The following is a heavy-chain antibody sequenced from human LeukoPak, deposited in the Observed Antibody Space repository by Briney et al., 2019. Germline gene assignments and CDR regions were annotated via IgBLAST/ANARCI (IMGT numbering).Heavy chain of an antibody. J-gene: IGHJ4*02. CDR1: GFTFSNYG. CDR2: ITGSGGST. V-gene: IGHV3-23*01. CDR3: ARDLSLIALTD. D-gene: IGHD3-22*01. Sequence: GGSLRLSCAASGFTFSNYGLSWVRQAPGKGLEWVSGITGSGGSTYYADSVKGRFTISGDNSKNTVYLQMNSLRAEDTAVYYCARDLSLIALTDWGQGTLVTVSS.